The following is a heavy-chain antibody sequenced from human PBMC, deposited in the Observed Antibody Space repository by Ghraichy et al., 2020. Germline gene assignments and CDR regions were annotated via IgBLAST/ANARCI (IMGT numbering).Heavy chain of an antibody. V-gene: IGHV3-23*01. D-gene: IGHD2-2*01. Sequence: GESLNISCAASGFTFSSYAMSWVRQAPGKGLEWVSAISGSGGSTYYADSVKGRFTISRDNSKNTLYLQMNSLRAEDTAVYYCAKGRSYCSSTSCYRPFDYWGQGTLVTVSS. J-gene: IGHJ4*02. CDR2: ISGSGGST. CDR1: GFTFSSYA. CDR3: AKGRSYCSSTSCYRPFDY.